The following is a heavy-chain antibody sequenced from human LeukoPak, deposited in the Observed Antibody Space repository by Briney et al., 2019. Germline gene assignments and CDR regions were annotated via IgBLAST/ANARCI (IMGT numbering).Heavy chain of an antibody. CDR2: MSYDGTNQ. Sequence: GGSLRLSCAASGFTFNAYVMHWLRQAPGKGLEWVAVMSYDGTNQNYADSVKGRFTISRDNSKNTLYLQMNSLRAEDTAVYYCARDPRSSGYFFDYWGQGTLVTVSS. V-gene: IGHV3-30*04. J-gene: IGHJ4*02. CDR3: ARDPRSSGYFFDY. CDR1: GFTFNAYV. D-gene: IGHD3-22*01.